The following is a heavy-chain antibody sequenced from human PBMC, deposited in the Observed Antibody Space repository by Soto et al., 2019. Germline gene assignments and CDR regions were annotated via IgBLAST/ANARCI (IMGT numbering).Heavy chain of an antibody. CDR1: GGTFSSYA. V-gene: IGHV1-69*12. CDR3: ASSPWIQLRYYYYYGMDV. Sequence: QVQLVQSGAEVKKPGSSVKVSCKASGGTFSSYAISWVRQAPGQGLEWMGGIIPIFGTANYAQKFQGRGTITADESTSTAYMELSSLRSEDTAVYYCASSPWIQLRYYYYYGMDVWGQGTTVTVSS. D-gene: IGHD5-18*01. J-gene: IGHJ6*02. CDR2: IIPIFGTA.